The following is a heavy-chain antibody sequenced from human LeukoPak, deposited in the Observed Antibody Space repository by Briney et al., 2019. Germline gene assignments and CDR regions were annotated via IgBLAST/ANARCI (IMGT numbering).Heavy chain of an antibody. CDR3: ARDLPDLTYSYDSSGLDY. Sequence: ASVKVSCKASGYTFTNYGISWVRQAPGQGLEWMGWISAYKGDTNYAQMLQGRVTLTTDASTNTAYMELRSLRSDDAAVYYCARDLPDLTYSYDSSGLDYWGQGTLVTVST. CDR2: ISAYKGDT. D-gene: IGHD3-22*01. J-gene: IGHJ4*02. CDR1: GYTFTNYG. V-gene: IGHV1-18*01.